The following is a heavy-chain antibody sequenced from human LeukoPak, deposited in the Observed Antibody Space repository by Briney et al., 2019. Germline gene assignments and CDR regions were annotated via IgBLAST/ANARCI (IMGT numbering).Heavy chain of an antibody. CDR3: ASLKNYYDSSGYLVTDAFDI. Sequence: ASVKVSCKASGNTFTSYAIAWVRQAPGQGLEWMGWISAYNGNTNYAQKLQGRVTMTTDTSTSTAYMELRSLKSDDTAVYYCASLKNYYDSSGYLVTDAFDIWGQGTMVTVSS. V-gene: IGHV1-18*01. D-gene: IGHD3-22*01. J-gene: IGHJ3*02. CDR2: ISAYNGNT. CDR1: GNTFTSYA.